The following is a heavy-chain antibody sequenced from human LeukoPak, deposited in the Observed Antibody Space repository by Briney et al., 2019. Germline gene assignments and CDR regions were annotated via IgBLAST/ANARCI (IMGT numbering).Heavy chain of an antibody. CDR2: IYSGGST. V-gene: IGHV3-53*01. D-gene: IGHD3-22*01. Sequence: GGSLRLSCAASGFTVSSNYMSWVRQAPGKGLEWVSVIYSGGSTYYADSVKGRFTISRDNSKNTLYLQMNSLRAEDTAVYYCARNYYDGSGSYLRDYWGQGTLVTVSS. CDR3: ARNYYDGSGSYLRDY. CDR1: GFTVSSNY. J-gene: IGHJ4*02.